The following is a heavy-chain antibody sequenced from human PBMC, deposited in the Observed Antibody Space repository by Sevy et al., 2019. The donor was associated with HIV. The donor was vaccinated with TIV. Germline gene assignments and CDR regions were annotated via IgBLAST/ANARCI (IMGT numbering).Heavy chain of an antibody. V-gene: IGHV4-59*08. CDR3: ARRNDFDI. CDR1: GGSINSDH. J-gene: IGHJ3*02. CDR2: VYYTGGT. Sequence: SETLSLTCTVSGGSINSDHWNWIRQPPGKGLEWIGYVYYTGGTNYNASLKNRVTISVDRTKNQFSLKLTSVTAADTAVYYSARRNDFDIWGQGTMVTVSS.